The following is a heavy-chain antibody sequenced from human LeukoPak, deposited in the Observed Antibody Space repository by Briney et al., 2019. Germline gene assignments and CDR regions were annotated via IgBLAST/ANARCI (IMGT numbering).Heavy chain of an antibody. CDR2: FDPEDGET. V-gene: IGHV1-24*01. Sequence: ASVKVSCKVSGYTLTELSMHWERQAPGKGLEWMGGFDPEDGETIYAQKFQGRVTMTEDTSTDTAYMELSSLRSEDTAVYYCATDLVYYDSSGYGLDYWGQGTLVTVSS. CDR3: ATDLVYYDSSGYGLDY. J-gene: IGHJ4*02. D-gene: IGHD3-22*01. CDR1: GYTLTELS.